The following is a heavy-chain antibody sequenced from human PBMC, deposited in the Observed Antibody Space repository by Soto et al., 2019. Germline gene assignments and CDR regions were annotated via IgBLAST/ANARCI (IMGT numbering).Heavy chain of an antibody. CDR2: ISAYNGNT. J-gene: IGHJ4*02. Sequence: ASVKVSCKASGYTFTTYGISWVRQAPGQGLEWMGWISAYNGNTNYAQKLQDRVTMTADTSTSTAYMELRSLRSDDTAVYYCVRVVAIPGYPDNWGQGTLVTVSS. CDR3: VRVVAIPGYPDN. V-gene: IGHV1-18*01. CDR1: GYTFTTYG. D-gene: IGHD5-12*01.